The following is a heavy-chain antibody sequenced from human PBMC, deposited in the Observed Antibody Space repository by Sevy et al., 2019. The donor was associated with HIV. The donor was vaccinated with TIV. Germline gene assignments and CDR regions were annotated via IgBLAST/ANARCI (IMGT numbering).Heavy chain of an antibody. CDR2: ISGSGGST. CDR3: AKGSGSGSPPDS. CDR1: GFTFNSYA. V-gene: IGHV3-23*01. Sequence: GESLKISCAASGFTFNSYAMSWVRQAPGKGLEWVSGISGSGGSTYYADSVKGRFIISRDNSKNTVDLQMNSLRARDTAVYYCAKGSGSGSPPDSWGQGTLVTVSS. D-gene: IGHD3-10*01. J-gene: IGHJ4*02.